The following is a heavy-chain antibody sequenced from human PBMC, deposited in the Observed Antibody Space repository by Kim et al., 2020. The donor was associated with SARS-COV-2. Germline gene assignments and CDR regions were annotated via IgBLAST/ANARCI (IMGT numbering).Heavy chain of an antibody. J-gene: IGHJ6*02. V-gene: IGHV3-43*01. D-gene: IGHD3-10*01. CDR3: AKDIVMGYYYGSGSSYGMDV. CDR2: ISWDGGST. CDR1: GFTFDDYT. Sequence: GGSLRLSCAASGFTFDDYTMHWVRQAPGKGLEWVSLISWDGGSTYYADSVKGRFTISRDNSKNSLYLQMNSLRTEDTALYYCAKDIVMGYYYGSGSSYGMDVWGQGTTVTVSS.